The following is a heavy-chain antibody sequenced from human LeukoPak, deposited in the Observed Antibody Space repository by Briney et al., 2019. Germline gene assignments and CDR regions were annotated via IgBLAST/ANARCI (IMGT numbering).Heavy chain of an antibody. CDR2: IGGSGSYT. V-gene: IGHV3-23*01. D-gene: IGHD6-13*01. CDR1: GFTFSTYA. J-gene: IGHJ4*02. CDR3: ARDWYDY. Sequence: GGSLRLSCAASGFTFSTYAMIWVHQAPGKGLEWVSVIGGSGSYTYYADSVKGRFTISRDNSKDTLYLQMKSLRAEDTAVYYCARDWYDYWGQGTLVTVSS.